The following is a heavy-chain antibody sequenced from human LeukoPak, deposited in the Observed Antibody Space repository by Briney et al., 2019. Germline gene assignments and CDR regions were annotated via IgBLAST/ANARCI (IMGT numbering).Heavy chain of an antibody. CDR3: ARRARYSYGAYYFDY. J-gene: IGHJ4*02. Sequence: GESLKISCKGPGYSFTSYWIGWVRQMPGKGLEWMGIIYPGDSDTRYSPSFQGQVTISADKSISTAYLQWSSLKASDTAMYYCARRARYSYGAYYFDYWGQGTLVTVSS. CDR2: IYPGDSDT. V-gene: IGHV5-51*01. CDR1: GYSFTSYW. D-gene: IGHD5-18*01.